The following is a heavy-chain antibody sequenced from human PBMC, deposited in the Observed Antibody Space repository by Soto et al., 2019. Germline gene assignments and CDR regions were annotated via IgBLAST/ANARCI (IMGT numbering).Heavy chain of an antibody. CDR1: GGTFSSYA. V-gene: IGHV1-69*01. Sequence: QVQLVQSGAEVKKPGSSVKVSCKASGGTFSSYAISWVRQAPGQGLEWMGGIIPIFGTANYAQKFQGRVTITTDESTSTAYMERSRLGDEDTAVYYCCEGRENRGVWGQGTTVTVSS. CDR3: CEGRENRGV. D-gene: IGHD1-26*01. J-gene: IGHJ6*02. CDR2: IIPIFGTA.